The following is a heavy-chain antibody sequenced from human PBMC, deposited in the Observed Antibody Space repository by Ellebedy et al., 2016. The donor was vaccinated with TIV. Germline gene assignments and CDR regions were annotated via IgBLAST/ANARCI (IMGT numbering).Heavy chain of an antibody. J-gene: IGHJ6*02. CDR2: IFYRGIT. CDR3: ARDLVYGLDV. V-gene: IGHV4-61*01. CDR1: GGSVSSGNCY. Sequence: MPSETLSLTCTVSGGSVSSGNCYWSWIRQAPGKRLEWIGHIFYRGITNYNPSLKSRVTISVDTSKNQFSLNLNAVTAADTAVYYCARDLVYGLDVWGQGTTVTVSS.